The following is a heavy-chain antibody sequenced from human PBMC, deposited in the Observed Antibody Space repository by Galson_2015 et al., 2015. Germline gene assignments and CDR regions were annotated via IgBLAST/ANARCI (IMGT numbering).Heavy chain of an antibody. D-gene: IGHD5-12*01. CDR2: ISSSSSTT. CDR3: ASSSAGNIVATKFDY. Sequence: SLRLSCAASGFTFSSYSMNWVRQAPGKGLEWVSYISSSSSTTYYADSVKGRFTISRDNAKNSLYLQMNSLRDEDTAVYYCASSSAGNIVATKFDYWGQGTLVTVSS. V-gene: IGHV3-48*02. CDR1: GFTFSSYS. J-gene: IGHJ4*02.